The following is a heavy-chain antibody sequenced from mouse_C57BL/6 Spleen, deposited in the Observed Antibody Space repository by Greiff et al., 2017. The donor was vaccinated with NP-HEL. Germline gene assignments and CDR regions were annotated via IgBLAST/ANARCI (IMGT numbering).Heavy chain of an antibody. Sequence: QVQLKESGAELARPGASVKLSCKASGYTFTSYGISWVKQRTGQGLEWIGEIYPRSGNTYYNEKFKGKATLTADKSSSTAYMELRSLTSEDSAVYFSARSYDEGLAYWGQGTLVTVSA. V-gene: IGHV1-81*01. D-gene: IGHD2-3*01. CDR3: ARSYDEGLAY. CDR1: GYTFTSYG. CDR2: IYPRSGNT. J-gene: IGHJ3*01.